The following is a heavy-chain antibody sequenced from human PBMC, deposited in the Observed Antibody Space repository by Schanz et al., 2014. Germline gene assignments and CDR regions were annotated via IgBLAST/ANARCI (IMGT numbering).Heavy chain of an antibody. CDR3: AASSGWHPSTDY. Sequence: EVQLVESGGGLVQPGGSLKLSCAASGLIFSNCAMSWVRQAPGKGLEWVSAISGSGGSTYYADSVKGRFTISRDNAKSSLYLQMNSLRVEDTAVYYCAASSGWHPSTDYWGQGTLVTVSS. J-gene: IGHJ4*02. CDR1: GLIFSNCA. CDR2: ISGSGGST. D-gene: IGHD6-19*01. V-gene: IGHV3-23*04.